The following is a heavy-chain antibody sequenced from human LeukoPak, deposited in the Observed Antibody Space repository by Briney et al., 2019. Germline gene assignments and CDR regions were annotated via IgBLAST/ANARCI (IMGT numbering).Heavy chain of an antibody. V-gene: IGHV4-34*01. Sequence: SETLSLTCAVYGGSFSGYYWSWIRQPPGKGLEWIGEISDSGSTNSNPSLKSRATILIDTSKNQFSLKLSSVTAADTAVYYCADRAAAGFHFDYWGQGTLVTVSS. CDR2: ISDSGST. CDR1: GGSFSGYY. CDR3: ADRAAAGFHFDY. J-gene: IGHJ4*02. D-gene: IGHD6-13*01.